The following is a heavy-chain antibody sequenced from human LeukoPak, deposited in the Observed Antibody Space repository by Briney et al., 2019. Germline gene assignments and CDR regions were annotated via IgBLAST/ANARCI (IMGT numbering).Heavy chain of an antibody. CDR3: ARDEGYDSSGYSLDY. Sequence: SETLSLTCTVSGDSISSYYWSWIRQPAGKGLEWIGRIYTSGSTNYNPSLKSRVTMSVDTSKNQFSLKLSSVTAADTAVYYCARDEGYDSSGYSLDYWGQGTLVTVSS. J-gene: IGHJ4*02. CDR1: GDSISSYY. CDR2: IYTSGST. D-gene: IGHD3-22*01. V-gene: IGHV4-4*07.